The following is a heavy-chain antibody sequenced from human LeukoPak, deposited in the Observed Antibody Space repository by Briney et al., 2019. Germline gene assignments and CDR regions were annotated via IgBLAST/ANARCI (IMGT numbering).Heavy chain of an antibody. D-gene: IGHD6-13*01. CDR3: ARGASSWYYFDY. CDR2: MNPNGGNT. V-gene: IGHV1-8*01. Sequence: APVKVSCKASGYTFTSYDINWVRQATGQGLEWMGWMNPNGGNTGYAQKFQGRVTMTRNTSISTAYMELSSLRSEDTAVYCCARGASSWYYFDYWGQGTLVTVSS. CDR1: GYTFTSYD. J-gene: IGHJ4*02.